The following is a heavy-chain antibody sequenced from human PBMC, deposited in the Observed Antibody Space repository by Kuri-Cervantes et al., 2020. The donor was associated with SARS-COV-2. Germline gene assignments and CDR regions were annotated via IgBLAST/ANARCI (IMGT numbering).Heavy chain of an antibody. CDR1: GYSISSGYY. D-gene: IGHD2-8*01. CDR2: IYHSGST. J-gene: IGHJ4*02. Sequence: SETLSLTCTVSGYSISSGYYWGWIRQPPGKGLEWIGSIYHSGSTYYSPSLKSRVTISVDTSKNQFSLKLSSVTAADTAVYYCARTHAGLSPYYFDYWGQGTLVTVSS. V-gene: IGHV4-38-2*02. CDR3: ARTHAGLSPYYFDY.